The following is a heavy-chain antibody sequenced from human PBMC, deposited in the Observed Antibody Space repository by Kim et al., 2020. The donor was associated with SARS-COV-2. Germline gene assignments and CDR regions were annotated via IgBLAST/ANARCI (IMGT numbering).Heavy chain of an antibody. V-gene: IGHV3-30*18. J-gene: IGHJ3*02. D-gene: IGHD1-26*01. Sequence: GGSLRLSCAASGFTFSSYGMHWVRQAPGKGLEWVAVISYDGSNKYYADSVKGRFTISRDNSKNTLYLQMNSLRAEDTAVYYCAKKSGSYYNAPDAFDIWGQGTMVTVSS. CDR2: ISYDGSNK. CDR3: AKKSGSYYNAPDAFDI. CDR1: GFTFSSYG.